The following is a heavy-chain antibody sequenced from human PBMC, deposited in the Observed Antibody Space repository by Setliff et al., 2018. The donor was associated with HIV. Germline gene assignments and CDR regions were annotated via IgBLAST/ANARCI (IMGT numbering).Heavy chain of an antibody. J-gene: IGHJ3*02. CDR2: IYPGDSDT. Sequence: GESLKISCKGFGYSFSDNWIGWVRQMPGKGLEWMGIIYPGDSDTKYSPSFQGQVTISADKSISTAYLQWSSLKASDTAMYYCASGSRGLNAFDIWGQGTMVTVSS. CDR3: ASGSRGLNAFDI. CDR1: GYSFSDNW. D-gene: IGHD1-26*01. V-gene: IGHV5-51*01.